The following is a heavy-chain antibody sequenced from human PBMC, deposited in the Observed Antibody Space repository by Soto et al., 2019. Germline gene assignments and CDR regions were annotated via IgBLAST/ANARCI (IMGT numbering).Heavy chain of an antibody. CDR1: GFSLSTSGVG. Sequence: QITLNESGPTLVKPTETLTLTCTFSGFSLSTSGVGVGWIRQSPGKAPEWLALIYWDDEKRYSASLKSRLTISKDTSKNQVVLTMANLDAADTATYHCAHRVLRTVFGLVTTTAIYFDSWGQGTPVAVSS. CDR3: AHRVLRTVFGLVTTTAIYFDS. J-gene: IGHJ4*02. V-gene: IGHV2-5*02. D-gene: IGHD3-3*01. CDR2: IYWDDEK.